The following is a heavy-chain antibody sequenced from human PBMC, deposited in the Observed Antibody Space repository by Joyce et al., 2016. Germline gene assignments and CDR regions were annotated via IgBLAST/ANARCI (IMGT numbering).Heavy chain of an antibody. CDR3: ARQANSGSYYGDWFDP. V-gene: IGHV5-51*01. J-gene: IGHJ5*02. CDR2: IYPGDSRT. Sequence: EVQLVQSGAEVKKPGESLKISCKASGYSFTNYWIGWVRQMPGKGLEWMGIIYPGDSRTRYSPAFQGKFTISADKSISTAYLQWSSLKASNTAMYYCARQANSGSYYGDWFDPWGQGTLVTVSS. D-gene: IGHD1-26*01. CDR1: GYSFTNYW.